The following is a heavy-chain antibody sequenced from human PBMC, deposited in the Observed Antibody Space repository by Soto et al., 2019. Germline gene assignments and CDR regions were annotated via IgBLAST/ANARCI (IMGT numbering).Heavy chain of an antibody. V-gene: IGHV2-5*01. J-gene: IGHJ4*02. CDR1: GFSLSTSGVG. CDR3: AHIFPDYYDSIGYFDY. CDR2: IYWNDDK. Sequence: QITLKESGPTLVKPTQTLTLTCTFSGFSLSTSGVGVGWIRQPPGKAMEWLALIYWNDDKRYSPSLKSRLTITKDTSKNQVVLTMTNMDPVDTATYYCAHIFPDYYDSIGYFDYWGQGTLVTVSS. D-gene: IGHD3-22*01.